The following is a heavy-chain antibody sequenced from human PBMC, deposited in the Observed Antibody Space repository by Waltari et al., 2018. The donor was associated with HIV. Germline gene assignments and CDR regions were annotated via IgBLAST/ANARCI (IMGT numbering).Heavy chain of an antibody. Sequence: QVQLVQSGSELKKPGASVKVSCKASGYTFINYAMNWVRQAPGQGLEWLGWINTNPGNPTYAQGFTGRFGFSVDTSVSTAYLQISSLKTEDTAVYYCARAREWELLYPIDYWGQGTLVTVS. CDR3: ARAREWELLYPIDY. CDR2: INTNPGNP. CDR1: GYTFINYA. J-gene: IGHJ4*02. D-gene: IGHD1-26*01. V-gene: IGHV7-4-1*02.